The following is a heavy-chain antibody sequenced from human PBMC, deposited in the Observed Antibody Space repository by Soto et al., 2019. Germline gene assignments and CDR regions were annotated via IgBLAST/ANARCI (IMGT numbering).Heavy chain of an antibody. D-gene: IGHD3-10*01. V-gene: IGHV1-69*06. J-gene: IGHJ3*02. Sequence: QVQLEQYGAEVKKPGSSVTVSCNASGGTLSDHGVAWLRQAPGQGLEWMGGTIPVFNTAKYAQKFQGRVTVTADKFTNIAYMELSSLRSEDTAFYFCARGVYGSGNYYTGPSAFDIWGQGTMVIVSS. CDR1: GGTLSDHG. CDR2: TIPVFNTA. CDR3: ARGVYGSGNYYTGPSAFDI.